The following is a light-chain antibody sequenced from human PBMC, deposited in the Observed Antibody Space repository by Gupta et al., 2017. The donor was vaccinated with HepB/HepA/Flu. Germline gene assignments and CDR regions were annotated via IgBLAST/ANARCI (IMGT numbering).Light chain of an antibody. Sequence: EIVLTQSPGTLSLSLGERATISCRASQSVSSSYLAWYQQKPGQAPRLLIYGASSRATGIPDRFSGSGSGTDFTLTISRLEPEDFAVYYCQQDGSSPSLVTFGPGTKVDIK. CDR1: QSVSSSY. J-gene: IGKJ3*01. CDR2: GAS. V-gene: IGKV3-20*01. CDR3: QQDGSSPSLVT.